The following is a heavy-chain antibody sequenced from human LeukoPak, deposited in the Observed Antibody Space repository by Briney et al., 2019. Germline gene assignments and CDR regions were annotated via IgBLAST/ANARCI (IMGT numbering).Heavy chain of an antibody. V-gene: IGHV3-21*01. J-gene: IGHJ4*02. CDR2: ISSSSSYI. D-gene: IGHD3-16*01. Sequence: PGGSLRLSCAASEFSVGSNYMTWVRQAPGKGLEWVSSISSSSSYIYYADSVKGRFTISRDNAKNSLYLQMNSLRAEDTAVYYCARHWGSERLALDYWGQGTLVTVSS. CDR3: ARHWGSERLALDY. CDR1: EFSVGSNY.